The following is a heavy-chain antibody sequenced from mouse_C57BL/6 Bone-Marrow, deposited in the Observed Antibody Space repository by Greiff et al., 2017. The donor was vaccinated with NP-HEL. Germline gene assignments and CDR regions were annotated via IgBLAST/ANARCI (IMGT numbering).Heavy chain of an antibody. CDR2: IYPGNSDT. CDR1: GYTFTSYW. CDR3: TRGLQRVYCDY. D-gene: IGHD1-1*01. J-gene: IGHJ2*01. V-gene: IGHV1-5*01. Sequence: EVKLVESGTVLARPGASVKMSCKTSGYTFTSYWMYWVKQRPGQGLEWIGAIYPGNSDTSYNQKVKGKAKLTAVTSDSTAYMELSSLTNVYAAVYYCTRGLQRVYCDYWGQGTTLTVSS.